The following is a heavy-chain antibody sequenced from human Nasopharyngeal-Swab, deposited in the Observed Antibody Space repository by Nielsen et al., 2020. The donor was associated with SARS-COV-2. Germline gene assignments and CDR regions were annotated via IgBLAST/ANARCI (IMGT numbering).Heavy chain of an antibody. CDR2: ISAYNGNT. J-gene: IGHJ4*02. D-gene: IGHD3-22*01. CDR3: ARGLGDSSGYYDY. Sequence: WVRQAPGQGLEWMGWISAYNGNTNYAQKLQGRVTMTTDTSTSTVYMELSSLRSEDTAVYYCARGLGDSSGYYDYWGQGTLVTVSS. V-gene: IGHV1-18*01.